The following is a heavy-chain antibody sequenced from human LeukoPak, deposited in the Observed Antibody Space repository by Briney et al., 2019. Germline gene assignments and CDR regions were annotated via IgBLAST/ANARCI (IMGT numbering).Heavy chain of an antibody. D-gene: IGHD2-2*01. J-gene: IGHJ6*03. Sequence: PGGSLRLSCAASGFTFSSYAMSWVRQAPGKGLEWVSAIIGSGGSTYYADSVKGRFTISRDNSKNTLYLQMNSLRAEDTAVYYCANRVVPAAGGTSYYYYYYMDVWGKGTTVTVSS. CDR3: ANRVVPAAGGTSYYYYYYMDV. CDR1: GFTFSSYA. V-gene: IGHV3-23*01. CDR2: IIGSGGST.